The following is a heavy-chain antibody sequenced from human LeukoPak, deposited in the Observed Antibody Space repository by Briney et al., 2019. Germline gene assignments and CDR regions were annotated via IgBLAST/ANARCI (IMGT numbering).Heavy chain of an antibody. CDR3: ARLDSSWYYH. V-gene: IGHV1-46*01. CDR1: GYTFTSYY. J-gene: IGHJ4*02. Sequence: ASVKVSCKASGYTFTSYYMSWVRQAPGQGLEWMGTINPTGGTTRNAQNFQGRVTMTRDTSTSTVYMELSSLSSEDTAMYYCARLDSSWYYHWGQGTLVTVSS. CDR2: INPTGGTT. D-gene: IGHD6-13*01.